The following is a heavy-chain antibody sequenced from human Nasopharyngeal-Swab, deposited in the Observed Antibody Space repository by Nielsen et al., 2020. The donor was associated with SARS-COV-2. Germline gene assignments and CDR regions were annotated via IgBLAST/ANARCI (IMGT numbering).Heavy chain of an antibody. CDR1: GFTLNNYN. V-gene: IGHV3-21*01. CDR3: ARDGLDYDFWSAYFMDV. J-gene: IGHJ6*02. Sequence: GGSPRLSCAASGFTLNNYNFNWVRQAPGKGLEWVSSISSSSSYIYYADSVKGRFTISRDNAKNSLYLQMNSLRAEDTAAYYCARDGLDYDFWSAYFMDVWGQGTTVTVSS. CDR2: ISSSSSYI. D-gene: IGHD3-3*01.